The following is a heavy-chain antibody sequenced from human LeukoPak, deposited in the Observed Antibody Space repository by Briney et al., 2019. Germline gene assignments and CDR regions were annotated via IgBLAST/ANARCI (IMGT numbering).Heavy chain of an antibody. J-gene: IGHJ3*02. CDR2: IKQDGSEK. V-gene: IGHV3-7*01. CDR3: ARDGPEGYCSGGSCYPDAFDI. Sequence: GGSLRLSCAASGFTFSSYWMSWVRQAPGKGLEWVANIKQDGSEKYYVDSVKGRFTISRDNAKNSLYLQMNSLRAEDTAVYYCARDGPEGYCSGGSCYPDAFDIWGQGTMVTVSS. CDR1: GFTFSSYW. D-gene: IGHD2-15*01.